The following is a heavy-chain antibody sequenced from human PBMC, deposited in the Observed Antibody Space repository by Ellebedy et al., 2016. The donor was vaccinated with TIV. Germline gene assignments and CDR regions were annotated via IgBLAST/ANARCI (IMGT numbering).Heavy chain of an antibody. CDR3: AREGGGEYTGLDY. CDR2: IWYDGSNK. V-gene: IGHV3-33*01. D-gene: IGHD2-2*02. CDR1: GFTFSSYG. Sequence: GGSLRLXXAASGFTFSSYGMHWVRQAPGKGLEWVAVIWYDGSNKYYADSVKGRFTISRDNSKNTLYLQMNSLRAEDTAVYYCAREGGGEYTGLDYWGQGTLVTVSS. J-gene: IGHJ4*02.